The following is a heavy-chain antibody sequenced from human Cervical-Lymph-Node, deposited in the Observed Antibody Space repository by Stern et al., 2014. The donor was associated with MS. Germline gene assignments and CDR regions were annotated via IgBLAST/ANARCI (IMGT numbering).Heavy chain of an antibody. Sequence: EVQLVESGGGQVKPGGSLRLSCAASGFTFSSYSMNCVRQAPGKGLEWVSSISSSSSYIYYADSAKGRFTISRDDAKNSLYLQMNSLRAEDTAVYYCARGTTVTTNYYYGMDVWGQGTTVTVSS. J-gene: IGHJ6*02. CDR3: ARGTTVTTNYYYGMDV. CDR2: ISSSSSYI. V-gene: IGHV3-21*01. CDR1: GFTFSSYS. D-gene: IGHD4-17*01.